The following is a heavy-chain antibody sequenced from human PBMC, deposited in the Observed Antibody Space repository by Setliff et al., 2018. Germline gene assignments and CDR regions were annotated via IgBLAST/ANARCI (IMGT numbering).Heavy chain of an antibody. V-gene: IGHV4-59*01. CDR2: VYYSGTT. CDR3: ARDSALHSYHYDSSGYLGY. CDR1: GGSISTYY. Sequence: KTSETLSLTCTVSGGSISTYYWSWIRQTPVKGLEWIGYVYYSGTTNYNPLFKSRVTISVDRPKNQFSLKPSSVTAADTGVYYCARDSALHSYHYDSSGYLGYWGQGALVTVSS. D-gene: IGHD3-22*01. J-gene: IGHJ4*02.